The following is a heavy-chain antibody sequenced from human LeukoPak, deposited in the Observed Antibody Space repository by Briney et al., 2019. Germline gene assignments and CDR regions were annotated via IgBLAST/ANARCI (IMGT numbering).Heavy chain of an antibody. D-gene: IGHD2-21*01. CDR1: GGTFSSYT. V-gene: IGHV1-69*02. J-gene: IGHJ3*02. CDR2: IIPILGIA. Sequence: SVKVSCKASGGTFSSYTISWVRQAPGQGLEWMGRIIPILGIANYAQKFQGRVTITADKSTSTAYMELSSLRSEDTAVYYCATCGGDCYGVAFDIWGQGTMVTVSS. CDR3: ATCGGDCYGVAFDI.